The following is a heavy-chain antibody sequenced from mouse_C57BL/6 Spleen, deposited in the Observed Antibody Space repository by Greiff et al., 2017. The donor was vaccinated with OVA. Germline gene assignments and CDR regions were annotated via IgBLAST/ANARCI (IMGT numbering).Heavy chain of an antibody. V-gene: IGHV1-50*01. CDR2: IDPSDSST. CDR3: ARQGRIFWYFDV. Sequence: VQLQQPGAELVKPGASVKLSCKASGYTFTSYWMQWVKQRPGQGLEWIGEIDPSDSSTNYNQKFKGKATLTVDTSSSTAYMQLSSLTSEDSAVYYCARQGRIFWYFDVWGTGTTVTVSS. CDR1: GYTFTSYW. J-gene: IGHJ1*03.